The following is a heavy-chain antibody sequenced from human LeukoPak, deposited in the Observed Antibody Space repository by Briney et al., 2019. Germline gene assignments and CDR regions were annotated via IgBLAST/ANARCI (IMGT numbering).Heavy chain of an antibody. Sequence: PSETLSLTCTVSGGSISSYYWSWIRQPPGKGLEWIGYIYYSGSTNYNPSLKSRVTISVDTSKNQFSLKLSSVTAADTAVYYCARSGVGYGSESYYYYYMDVWGKGTTVTISS. D-gene: IGHD3-10*01. J-gene: IGHJ6*03. CDR2: IYYSGST. CDR1: GGSISSYY. CDR3: ARSGVGYGSESYYYYYMDV. V-gene: IGHV4-59*01.